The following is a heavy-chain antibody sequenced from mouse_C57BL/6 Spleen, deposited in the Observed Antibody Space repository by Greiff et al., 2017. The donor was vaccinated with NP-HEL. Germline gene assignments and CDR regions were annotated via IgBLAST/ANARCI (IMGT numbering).Heavy chain of an antibody. CDR2: INPSSGYT. CDR1: GYTFTSYW. J-gene: IGHJ4*01. Sequence: QVQLQQSGAELVKPGASVKLSCKASGYTFTSYWMHWVKQRPGQGLEWIGYINPSSGYTKYNQKFKDKATLTADKSSSTAYMQLSSLTYEDSAVDYCARDYYGSSPYYAMDYWGQGTSGTVSS. D-gene: IGHD1-1*01. V-gene: IGHV1-7*01. CDR3: ARDYYGSSPYYAMDY.